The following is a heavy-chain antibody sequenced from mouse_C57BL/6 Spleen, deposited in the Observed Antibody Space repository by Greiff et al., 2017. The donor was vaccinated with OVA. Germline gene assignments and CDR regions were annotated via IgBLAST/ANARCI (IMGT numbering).Heavy chain of an antibody. CDR1: GYTFTDYN. D-gene: IGHD2-4*01. CDR2: INPNNGGT. CDR3: ARSGGYDYDGYYAMDY. J-gene: IGHJ4*01. Sequence: VQLQQSGPELVKPGASVKIPCKASGYTFTDYNMDWVKQSHGKSLEWIGDINPNNGGTIYNQKFKGKATLTVDKSSSTAYMELRSLTSEDTAVYYCARSGGYDYDGYYAMDYWGQGTSVTVSS. V-gene: IGHV1-18*01.